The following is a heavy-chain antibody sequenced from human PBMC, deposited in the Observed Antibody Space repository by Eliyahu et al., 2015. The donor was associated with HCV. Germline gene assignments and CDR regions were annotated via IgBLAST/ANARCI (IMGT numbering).Heavy chain of an antibody. V-gene: IGHV4-61*02. J-gene: IGHJ4*02. D-gene: IGHD6-19*01. CDR1: GGSISSGSYY. Sequence: QVQLQESGPGLVKPSQTLSLTCTVSGGSISSGSYYWSWIRQPAGKGLEWIGRIHTSGSTNYNPSLKSRVTISVDTSKNQFSLKLSSVTATDTAVYYCARGAAVAGTAFVYWGQGTLVTVSS. CDR3: ARGAAVAGTAFVY. CDR2: IHTSGST.